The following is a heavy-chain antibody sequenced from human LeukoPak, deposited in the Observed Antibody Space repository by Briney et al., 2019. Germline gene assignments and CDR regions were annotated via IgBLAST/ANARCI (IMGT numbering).Heavy chain of an antibody. D-gene: IGHD3-22*01. J-gene: IGHJ1*01. CDR1: GYTFTSYG. V-gene: IGHV1-18*01. CDR2: ISAYNGNT. CDR3: ATAGGITMIVVGDFQH. Sequence: ASVKVSCKASGYTFTSYGISWVRQAPGQGLEWMGWISAYNGNTNYAQKLQGRVTMTTDTSTSTAYMELRSLRSDDTAVYYCATAGGITMIVVGDFQHWGQGTLVTVSS.